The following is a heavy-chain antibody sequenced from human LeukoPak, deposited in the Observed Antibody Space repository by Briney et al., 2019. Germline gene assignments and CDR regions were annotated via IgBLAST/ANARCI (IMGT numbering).Heavy chain of an antibody. V-gene: IGHV1-69*05. D-gene: IGHD4-17*01. CDR1: GGTFSSYA. Sequence: ASVKVSCKASGGTFSSYAISWVRQAPGQGLEWMGGIIPIFGTANYAQKFQGRVTITTDESTSTAYMELSSLRSEDTAVYYCARGGYGDYVVNAFDIWGQGTMVTVSS. CDR2: IIPIFGTA. J-gene: IGHJ3*02. CDR3: ARGGYGDYVVNAFDI.